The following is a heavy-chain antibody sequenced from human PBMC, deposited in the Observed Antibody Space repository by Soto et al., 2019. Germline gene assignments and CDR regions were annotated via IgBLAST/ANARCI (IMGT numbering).Heavy chain of an antibody. CDR3: AIRMTVLVPAAMPPKIKTISDAFDI. CDR2: FDPEDGET. CDR1: GYTLTELS. D-gene: IGHD2-2*01. Sequence: GASVKVSCKVSGYTLTELSIHWVRQAPGKGLEWMGGFDPEDGETIYAQKFQGRVTMTEDTSTDTAYMELSSLRSEDTAVYYCAIRMTVLVPAAMPPKIKTISDAFDIWGQGTMVTVSS. J-gene: IGHJ3*02. V-gene: IGHV1-24*01.